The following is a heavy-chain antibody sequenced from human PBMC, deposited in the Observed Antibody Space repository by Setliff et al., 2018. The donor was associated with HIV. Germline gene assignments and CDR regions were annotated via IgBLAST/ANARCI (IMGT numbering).Heavy chain of an antibody. CDR2: IFYSGST. D-gene: IGHD3-22*01. V-gene: IGHV4-59*08. Sequence: SETLSLTCTVSGGSISTYYWSWIRQPPGKGLEWIGYIFYSGSTNYNPPLKSRVTISVDTSKNQFSLKLSSVTAADTAVYYCARTQQTYYYDSSGYYFDYWGQGTLVTVSS. J-gene: IGHJ4*02. CDR3: ARTQQTYYYDSSGYYFDY. CDR1: GGSISTYY.